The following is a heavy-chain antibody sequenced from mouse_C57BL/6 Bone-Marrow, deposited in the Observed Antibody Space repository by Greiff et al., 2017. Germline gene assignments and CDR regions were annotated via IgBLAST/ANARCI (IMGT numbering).Heavy chain of an antibody. CDR3: ASHEEGLGRKGFAY. CDR1: GYTFTEYT. D-gene: IGHD4-1*01. J-gene: IGHJ3*01. Sequence: VNVVESGAELVKPGASVKLSCKASGYTFTEYTIHWVKQRSGQGLEWIGWFYPGSGSIKYNEKFKDKATLTADKSSSKVYMEISRLTSEDSAVYCGASHEEGLGRKGFAYWGQGTLVTVSA. CDR2: FYPGSGSI. V-gene: IGHV1-62-2*01.